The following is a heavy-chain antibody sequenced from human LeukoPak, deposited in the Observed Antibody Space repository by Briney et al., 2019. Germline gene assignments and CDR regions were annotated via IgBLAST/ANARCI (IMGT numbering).Heavy chain of an antibody. J-gene: IGHJ2*01. D-gene: IGHD3-22*01. CDR1: GGSISSGGYY. CDR3: ARDYISDDSSGYYYGPHYWYFDL. CDR2: IYYSGST. Sequence: SETLSLTCTVSGGSISSGGYYWSWIRQHPGKGLEWIGYIYYSGSTYCNPSLKSRVTISVDTSKNQFFLKLSSVTAADTAVYYCARDYISDDSSGYYYGPHYWYFDLWGRGTLVTVSS. V-gene: IGHV4-31*03.